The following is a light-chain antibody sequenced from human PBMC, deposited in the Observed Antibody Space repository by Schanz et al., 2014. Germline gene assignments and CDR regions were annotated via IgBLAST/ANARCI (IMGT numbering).Light chain of an antibody. J-gene: IGLJ2*01. CDR1: RSDVGGYVY. Sequence: QSALTQPASVSGSPGQSITISCTGARSDVGGYVYVSWYQHHPGKAPKLILFDVRVRPSGVSNRFSGSKSGNTASLTVSGLQAEDEADYHCCSYAHDGTPVVFGGGTKLTVL. V-gene: IGLV2-14*03. CDR2: DVR. CDR3: CSYAHDGTPVV.